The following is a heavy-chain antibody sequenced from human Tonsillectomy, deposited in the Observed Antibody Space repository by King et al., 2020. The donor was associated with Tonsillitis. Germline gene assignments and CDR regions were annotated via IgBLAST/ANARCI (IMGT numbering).Heavy chain of an antibody. CDR3: AKFWCMLRFFDWSFYGDVFDI. V-gene: IGHV3-30*18. CDR1: GFIFSSYG. CDR2: ISYDGSNK. D-gene: IGHD3-9*01. Sequence: VQLVESGGGVVQPGRSLRLSCAASGFIFSSYGMHWVRQAPGKGLEWVAVISYDGSNKYYADSVKGRFTISRDNSKNTLYLQMNSLRAEDTAVYYCAKFWCMLRFFDWSFYGDVFDIWGQGTMLTVSS. J-gene: IGHJ3*02.